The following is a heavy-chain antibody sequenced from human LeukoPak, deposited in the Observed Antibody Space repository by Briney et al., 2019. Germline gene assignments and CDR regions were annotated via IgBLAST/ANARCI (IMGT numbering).Heavy chain of an antibody. CDR1: GFTFSSYA. J-gene: IGHJ6*03. V-gene: IGHV3-30*04. CDR2: ISYDGSNK. D-gene: IGHD3-3*01. CDR3: ARNQGGSITIFNYMDV. Sequence: GRSLRLSCAASGFTFSSYAMHWVRQAPGKGLEWVAVISYDGSNKYYADSVKGRFTISRDNSKNTLYLQMNSLRAEDTAVYYCARNQGGSITIFNYMDVWGKGTTVTVSS.